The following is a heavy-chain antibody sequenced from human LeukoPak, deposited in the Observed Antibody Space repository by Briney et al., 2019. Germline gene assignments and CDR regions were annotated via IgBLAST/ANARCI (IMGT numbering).Heavy chain of an antibody. CDR1: GYTFTSYD. CDR3: ARVSMVRGVIRYYYGMDV. Sequence: ASVKVSCKASGYTFTSYDINWVRQATGQGLEWMGWMNPNSGNTGYAQKFQGRVTMTRNTSISTAYMELSSLRSEDTAVYYCARVSMVRGVIRYYYGMDVWGQGTLVTVSS. J-gene: IGHJ6*02. V-gene: IGHV1-8*01. D-gene: IGHD3-10*01. CDR2: MNPNSGNT.